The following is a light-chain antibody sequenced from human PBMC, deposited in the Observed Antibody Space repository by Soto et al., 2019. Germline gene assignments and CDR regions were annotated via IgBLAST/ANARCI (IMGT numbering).Light chain of an antibody. V-gene: IGKV3-15*01. CDR1: QSVSSN. Sequence: EIVMTQSPATLSVSPGERATLSCRASQSVSSNFLGWYQQKLGQAPRLLIYGVSTRATGIPDRFSGSGSGTEFTLTISSLQSEDFAVYYCQQYHNWPITFGQGTRLEIK. CDR2: GVS. J-gene: IGKJ5*01. CDR3: QQYHNWPIT.